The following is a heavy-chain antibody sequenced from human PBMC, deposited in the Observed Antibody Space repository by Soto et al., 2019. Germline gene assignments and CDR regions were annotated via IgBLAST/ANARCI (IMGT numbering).Heavy chain of an antibody. CDR1: GYTFTTG. CDR2: ISTYNGHT. D-gene: IGHD2-15*01. J-gene: IGHJ4*02. V-gene: IGHV1-18*01. CDR3: VRDDCSGDTCYLGH. Sequence: ASVKVSCKASGYTFTTGFAWVRQAPGQGLERMGWISTYNGHTKYAQNPQDRVTLTTDTSTSTVYMELRGLRSDDTAVYYCVRDDCSGDTCYLGHWGQGTLVTVSS.